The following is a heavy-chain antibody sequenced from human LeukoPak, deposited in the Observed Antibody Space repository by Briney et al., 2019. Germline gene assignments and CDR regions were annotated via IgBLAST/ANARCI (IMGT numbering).Heavy chain of an antibody. CDR1: GFTFSRHW. CDR2: IKQGGSAK. D-gene: IGHD2-15*01. Sequence: GGSLRLSCAASGFTFSRHWMYWVRQGPGEWLEWVANIKQGGSAKPYVDSVKGRFTISRDNAKNTLFLQMNSLRVEDTAVYYCARNNGWSADFWGQGTLVTVSS. CDR3: ARNNGWSADF. J-gene: IGHJ4*02. V-gene: IGHV3-7*03.